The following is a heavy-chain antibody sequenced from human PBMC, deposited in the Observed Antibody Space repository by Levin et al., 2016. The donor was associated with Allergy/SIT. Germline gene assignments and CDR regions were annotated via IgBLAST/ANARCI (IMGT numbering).Heavy chain of an antibody. Sequence: VRQMPGKGLEWMGRIDPSDSYTNYSPSFQGHVTISADKSISTAYLQWSSLKASDTAMYYCARQGYSSTQYLEWFDPWGQGTLVTVSS. V-gene: IGHV5-10-1*01. D-gene: IGHD6-19*01. J-gene: IGHJ5*02. CDR3: ARQGYSSTQYLEWFDP. CDR2: IDPSDSYT.